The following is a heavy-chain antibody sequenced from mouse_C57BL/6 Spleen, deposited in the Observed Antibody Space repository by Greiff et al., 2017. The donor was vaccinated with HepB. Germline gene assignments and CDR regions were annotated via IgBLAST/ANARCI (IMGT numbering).Heavy chain of an antibody. CDR3: AVGTVADY. CDR2: INPNNGGT. J-gene: IGHJ2*01. CDR1: GYTFTDYY. Sequence: EVKLVESGPELVKPGASVKISCKASGYTFTDYYMNWVKQSHGKSLEWIGDINPNNGGTSYNQKFKGKATLTVDKSSSTAYMELRSLTSEDSAVYYCAVGTVADYWGQGTTLTVSS. V-gene: IGHV1-26*01. D-gene: IGHD1-1*01.